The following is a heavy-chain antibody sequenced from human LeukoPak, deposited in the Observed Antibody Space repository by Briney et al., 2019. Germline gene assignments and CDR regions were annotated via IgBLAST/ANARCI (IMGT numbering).Heavy chain of an antibody. J-gene: IGHJ4*02. V-gene: IGHV4-30-4*01. CDR2: IYYSGST. CDR3: ARGDMYSSSWSN. CDR1: GVSITRGDYY. D-gene: IGHD6-13*01. Sequence: SQTLSLTCTVSGVSITRGDYYWSWIRQPPGKGLEWIGFIYYSGSTFYNPSLKSRVVISVDTSKNQFSLRLNSVTAADTAVYYCARGDMYSSSWSNWGQGTLVTVSS.